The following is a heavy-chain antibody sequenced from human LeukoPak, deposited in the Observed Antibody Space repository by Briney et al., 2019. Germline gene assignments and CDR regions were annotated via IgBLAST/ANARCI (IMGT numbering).Heavy chain of an antibody. Sequence: GGSLRLSCAASGFTVSSNYMSWVRQAPGKGLEWVSVIYSGGSTYYADSVKGRFTISRDNSKNTLYLQMNSLKTEDTAVYYCTTDRMLRGVVDAFDIWGQGTMVTVSS. J-gene: IGHJ3*02. D-gene: IGHD3-10*01. CDR1: GFTVSSNY. V-gene: IGHV3-53*01. CDR2: IYSGGST. CDR3: TTDRMLRGVVDAFDI.